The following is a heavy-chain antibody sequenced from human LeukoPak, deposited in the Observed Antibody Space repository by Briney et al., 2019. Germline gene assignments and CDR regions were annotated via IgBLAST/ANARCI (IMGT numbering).Heavy chain of an antibody. CDR1: GFTFSSYA. CDR3: ARDDSSSWYVSHYYYYGMDV. V-gene: IGHV3-30-3*01. D-gene: IGHD6-13*01. Sequence: GRSLRLSCAASGFTFSSYAMHWVRQAPGKGLEWVAVISYDGSNKYYADSVKGRFTISRDNSKNTLYLQMNSLRAEDTAVYYCARDDSSSWYVSHYYYYGMDVWGQGTTVTVSS. J-gene: IGHJ6*02. CDR2: ISYDGSNK.